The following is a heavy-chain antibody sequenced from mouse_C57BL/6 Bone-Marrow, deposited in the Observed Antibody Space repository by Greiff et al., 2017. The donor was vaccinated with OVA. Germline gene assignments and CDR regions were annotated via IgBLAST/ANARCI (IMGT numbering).Heavy chain of an antibody. V-gene: IGHV1-61*01. J-gene: IGHJ2*01. CDR2: IYPSDSET. CDR1: GHTFTSYW. CDR3: ASLFYFYY. D-gene: IGHD6-1*01. Sequence: QVQLQQPGAELVRPGSSVKLSCKASGHTFTSYWMDWVKQRPGQGLEWIGNIYPSDSETHYNQKFKDKATLTVDKSSSTAYMQLSSLTSEDSAVYYCASLFYFYYWGQGTTLTVSS.